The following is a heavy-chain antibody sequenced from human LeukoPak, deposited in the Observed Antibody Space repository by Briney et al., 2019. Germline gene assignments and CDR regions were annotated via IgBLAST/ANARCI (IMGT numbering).Heavy chain of an antibody. CDR1: GFTFSNAW. CDR3: TTGTWIQLWLADF. CDR2: IKSKTDGGTT. V-gene: IGHV3-15*01. Sequence: PGGSLRLSCAASGFTFSNAWMSWVRQAPGKGLEWVGHIKSKTDGGTTDYAAPVKGRFTISRDDSKNTLYLQMNSLKIEDTAVYYCTTGTWIQLWLADFWGQGTLVTVSS. J-gene: IGHJ4*02. D-gene: IGHD5-18*01.